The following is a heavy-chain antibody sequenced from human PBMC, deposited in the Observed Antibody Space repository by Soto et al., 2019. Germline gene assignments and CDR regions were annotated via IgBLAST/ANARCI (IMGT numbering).Heavy chain of an antibody. CDR1: GFTFSSDA. CDR3: ARAGGTTVTGLWHFDS. D-gene: IGHD4-17*01. CDR2: VSSDGNHA. J-gene: IGHJ4*02. V-gene: IGHV3-30*04. Sequence: QVQLVESGGGVVQPGNSLRLSCVGSGFTFSSDALHWVRQAPGKGLEWVAVVSSDGNHAYYPDHVKGRFTISRDNSKKTLYLEMNSLRAEDTAVYYCARAGGTTVTGLWHFDSWGQGTLVTVSS.